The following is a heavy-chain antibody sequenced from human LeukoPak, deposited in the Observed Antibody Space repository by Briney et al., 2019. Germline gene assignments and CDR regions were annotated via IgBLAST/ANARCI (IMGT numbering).Heavy chain of an antibody. CDR3: AKGDLYGDLSPFDY. J-gene: IGHJ4*02. Sequence: GGSLRLSCAASGFTVSSNYMSWVRQAPGKGLEWVSVIYSGGSTYYADSVKGRFTISRDNSKNTLYLQMNSLRAEDTAVYYCAKGDLYGDLSPFDYWGQGTLVTVSS. CDR1: GFTVSSNY. V-gene: IGHV3-66*01. D-gene: IGHD4-17*01. CDR2: IYSGGST.